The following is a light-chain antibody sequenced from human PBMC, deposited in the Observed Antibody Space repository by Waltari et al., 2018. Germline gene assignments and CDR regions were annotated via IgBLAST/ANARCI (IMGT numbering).Light chain of an antibody. CDR3: QQSDTFFALT. CDR1: KNINIF. J-gene: IGKJ4*01. V-gene: IGKV1-39*01. Sequence: DIQMTQSPASLSASVGDRVIITCRASKNINIFLSWYQKRPGRAHRLLIHAVSSLHSWVPSRFSGSGSGTDFTLTIASLQPEDFATYYCQQSDTFFALTFGGGTKVEI. CDR2: AVS.